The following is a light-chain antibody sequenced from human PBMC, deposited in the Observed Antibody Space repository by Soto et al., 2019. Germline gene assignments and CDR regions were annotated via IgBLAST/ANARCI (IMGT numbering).Light chain of an antibody. CDR2: AAS. Sequence: EIVFTQSPATLSLSPGERATLPCRASRSVGNNLAWYQKKPGQAPGLLIYAASTRATGIPARFSGSGSGTDFTLTISSLEPEDFAVYYCQQHADWPLTFGGGTKVDIK. CDR3: QQHADWPLT. J-gene: IGKJ4*01. CDR1: RSVGNN. V-gene: IGKV3-11*01.